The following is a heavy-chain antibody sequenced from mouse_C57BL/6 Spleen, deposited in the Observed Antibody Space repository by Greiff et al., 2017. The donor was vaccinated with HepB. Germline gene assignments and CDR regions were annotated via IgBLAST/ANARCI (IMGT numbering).Heavy chain of an antibody. V-gene: IGHV1-5*01. CDR2: IYPGNSDT. J-gene: IGHJ3*01. D-gene: IGHD1-1*01. CDR3: TRGDEGTTVQRGFAY. Sequence: EVQLVESGTVLARPGASVKMSCKTSGYTFSSYWMHWVKQRPGQGLEWIGAIYPGNSDTSYNQKFKGKAKLTAVTSASTAYMELSSLTNEDSAVYYCTRGDEGTTVQRGFAYWGQGTLVTVSA. CDR1: GYTFSSYW.